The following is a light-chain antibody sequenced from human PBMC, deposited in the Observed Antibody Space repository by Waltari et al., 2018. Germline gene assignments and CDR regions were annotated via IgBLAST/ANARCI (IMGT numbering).Light chain of an antibody. CDR1: QSVLYSSNNKNY. V-gene: IGKV4-1*01. Sequence: DIVMTQSPDSLAVSLGERATINCKSSQSVLYSSNNKNYLAWYQQKPGQPPKLLIYWASTRESGVPDRCSGSGSGTDFTLTISSLQAEDVAVYYCQQYYSTPWTFGQGTKVEMK. J-gene: IGKJ1*01. CDR3: QQYYSTPWT. CDR2: WAS.